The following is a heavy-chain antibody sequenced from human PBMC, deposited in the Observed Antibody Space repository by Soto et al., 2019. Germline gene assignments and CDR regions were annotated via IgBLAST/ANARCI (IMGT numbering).Heavy chain of an antibody. Sequence: SETLSLTGTVSGDSMRNYYWGGIRQPTGKGLEGSGYIYYSGSTRSTPSLKRRVAISVDTPKNQFSLQLSSVTAADTAVYYCASVNYYDSSGYSVEYWGQRTLVTVSS. J-gene: IGHJ4*02. D-gene: IGHD3-22*01. CDR2: IYYSGST. V-gene: IGHV4-59*01. CDR3: ASVNYYDSSGYSVEY. CDR1: GDSMRNYY.